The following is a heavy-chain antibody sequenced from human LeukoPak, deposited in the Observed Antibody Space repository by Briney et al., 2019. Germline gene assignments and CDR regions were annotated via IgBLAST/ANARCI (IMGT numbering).Heavy chain of an antibody. CDR1: GGSFSGYY. D-gene: IGHD6-19*01. V-gene: IGHV4-34*01. CDR3: ARGNSSGWLPYFDY. CDR2: INHSGST. J-gene: IGHJ4*02. Sequence: SETLSLTCAVYGGSFSGYYWSWIRQPPGKGLEWIGEINHSGSTNYNPSLKSRVTISVDTSKNQFSLKLSSVTAADTAVYYCARGNSSGWLPYFDYWGQGTLVTVSS.